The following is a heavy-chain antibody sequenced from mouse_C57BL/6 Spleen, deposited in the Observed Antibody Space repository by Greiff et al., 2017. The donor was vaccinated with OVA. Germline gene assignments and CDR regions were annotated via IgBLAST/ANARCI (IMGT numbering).Heavy chain of an antibody. V-gene: IGHV5-9*01. CDR3: ARQTFYFDY. CDR1: GFTFSSYT. J-gene: IGHJ2*01. CDR2: ISGGGGNT. Sequence: EVNVVESGGGLVKPGGSLKLSCAASGFTFSSYTMSWVRQTPEKRLEWVATISGGGGNTYYPDSVKGRFTISRDNAKNTLYLQMSSLRSEDTALYYCARQTFYFDYWGQGTTLTVSS.